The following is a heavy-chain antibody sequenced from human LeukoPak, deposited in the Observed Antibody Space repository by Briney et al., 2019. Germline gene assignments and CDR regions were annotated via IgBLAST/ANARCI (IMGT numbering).Heavy chain of an antibody. CDR2: IRSKANSYST. CDR1: GFTFSGSA. Sequence: PGGSLRLSXAASGFTFSGSAMHWVRQASGKGLEWIGRIRSKANSYSTAYAASVKGRFTISRDDSKNTAYLQMNSLKTEDTAVYYCTRLGDSSGYYYIEDYWGQGTLVTVSS. D-gene: IGHD3-22*01. CDR3: TRLGDSSGYYYIEDY. V-gene: IGHV3-73*01. J-gene: IGHJ4*02.